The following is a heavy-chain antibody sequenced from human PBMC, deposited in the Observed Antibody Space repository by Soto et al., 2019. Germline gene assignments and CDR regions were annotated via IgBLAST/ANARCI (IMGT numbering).Heavy chain of an antibody. D-gene: IGHD2-21*01. V-gene: IGHV4-30-4*01. CDR2: IYYSGST. CDR3: ARGCILEFDP. Sequence: SETLSLTCTVSGGSISSGDYYWSWIRQPPGKGLEWIGYIYYSGSTYYSPSLKSRVTIPVDTSKNQFSLTLRSVTAADTAVYYCARGCILEFDPGGQGTLVTVSS. J-gene: IGHJ5*02. CDR1: GGSISSGDYY.